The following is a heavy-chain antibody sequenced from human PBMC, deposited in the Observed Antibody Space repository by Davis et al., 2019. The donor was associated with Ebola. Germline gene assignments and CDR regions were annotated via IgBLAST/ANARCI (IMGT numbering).Heavy chain of an antibody. CDR3: GRDYWGSVDF. D-gene: IGHD7-27*01. V-gene: IGHV4-59*13. Sequence: MPSETLSLTCTVSGGSIDTYAWSWIRQPPGKGLEWIGYIYSSGSTVYNPSLKSRLTMSVDTSKNQFSLKLSSVTAADTAVYYCGRDYWGSVDFWGQGTLVTVSS. J-gene: IGHJ4*02. CDR2: IYSSGST. CDR1: GGSIDTYA.